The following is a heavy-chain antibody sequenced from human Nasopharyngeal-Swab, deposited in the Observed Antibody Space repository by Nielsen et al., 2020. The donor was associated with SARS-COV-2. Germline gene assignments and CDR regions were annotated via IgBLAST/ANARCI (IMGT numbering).Heavy chain of an antibody. J-gene: IGHJ1*01. CDR3: AKDQGIAVAGPTRGKYFQH. V-gene: IGHV3-23*01. D-gene: IGHD6-19*01. CDR1: GFTFSSYA. CDR2: ISGSGGST. Sequence: GESLKISCAASGFTFSSYAMSWVRQAPGKGLEWVSAISGSGGSTYYADSVKGRFTISRDNSKNTLYLQMKRLRAEDTAVYYCAKDQGIAVAGPTRGKYFQHWGQGTLVTVSS.